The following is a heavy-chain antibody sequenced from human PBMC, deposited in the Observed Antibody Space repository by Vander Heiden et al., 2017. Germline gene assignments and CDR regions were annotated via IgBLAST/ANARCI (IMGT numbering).Heavy chain of an antibody. V-gene: IGHV3-9*01. CDR3: AKDDGYSLEEAFDI. Sequence: EVQLVESGGGLVQPGRSLRLSCAASGFTFDDYAMHWVRQAPGKGLEWVSGISWNSGSIGYADAVKGRFTISRDNAKNSLYLQMKSMRAEDTALYYCAKDDGYSLEEAFDIWGQGTMVTVSS. CDR1: GFTFDDYA. CDR2: ISWNSGSI. J-gene: IGHJ3*02. D-gene: IGHD5-18*01.